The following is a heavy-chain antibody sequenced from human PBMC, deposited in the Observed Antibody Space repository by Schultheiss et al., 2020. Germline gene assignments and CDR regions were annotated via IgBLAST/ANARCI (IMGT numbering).Heavy chain of an antibody. Sequence: ASVKVSCKASGYTFTSYAMHWVRQAPGQGLEWMGWISAYNGNTNYAQKLQGRVTMTTDTSTSTAYMELRSLRSDDTAVYYCARYVATTVTTQLSHYYYYYYMDVWGKGTTVTVSS. CDR3: ARYVATTVTTQLSHYYYYYYMDV. J-gene: IGHJ6*03. CDR2: ISAYNGNT. D-gene: IGHD4-17*01. V-gene: IGHV1-18*01. CDR1: GYTFTSYA.